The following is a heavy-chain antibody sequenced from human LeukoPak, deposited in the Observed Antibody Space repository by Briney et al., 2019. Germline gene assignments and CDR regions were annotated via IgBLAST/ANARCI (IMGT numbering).Heavy chain of an antibody. CDR1: GYTFTNYY. J-gene: IGHJ5*02. CDR2: INPNSGRK. CDR3: ARQLNLAAAALGNWFDP. D-gene: IGHD6-13*01. Sequence: ASVKVSCKASGYTFTNYYLHWVRQAPGQGLEWMGIINPNSGRKTYTEKFQGRVTMTRDTSTSTVYMELSSLRSEDTALYYCARQLNLAAAALGNWFDPWGQGTLVTVSS. V-gene: IGHV1-46*01.